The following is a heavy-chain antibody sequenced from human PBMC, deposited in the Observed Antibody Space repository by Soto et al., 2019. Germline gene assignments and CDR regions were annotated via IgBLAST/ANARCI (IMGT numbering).Heavy chain of an antibody. Sequence: SETLSLTCAVSVGSISSGGYSWSWIRQPPGKVVEWIGDIYHSGRTXYNPSLKXXVTISLDRSKNXFSLKXKSVTAADTAVYYCATRDSSRFYWCQGTLVTVSS. CDR1: VGSISSGGYS. D-gene: IGHD6-13*01. CDR3: ATRDSSRFY. CDR2: IYHSGRT. V-gene: IGHV4-30-2*01. J-gene: IGHJ4*02.